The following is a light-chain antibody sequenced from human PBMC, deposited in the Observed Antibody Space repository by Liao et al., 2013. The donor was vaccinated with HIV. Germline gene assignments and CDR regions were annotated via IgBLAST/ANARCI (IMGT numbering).Light chain of an antibody. CDR1: NIGSRS. J-gene: IGLJ3*02. Sequence: SYVLTQPPSVSVAPGMTASLTCGGINIGSRSVHWYQQKSGQAPVLVIYYDTDRPSGIPERFSGSNSGNMATLTISRVEAGDEADYYCQVWDSSSPVFGGGTRLTVL. CDR3: QVWDSSSPV. CDR2: YDT. V-gene: IGLV3-21*04.